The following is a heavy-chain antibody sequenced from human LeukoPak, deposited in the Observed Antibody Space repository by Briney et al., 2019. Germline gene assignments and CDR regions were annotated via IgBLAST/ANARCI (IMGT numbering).Heavy chain of an antibody. D-gene: IGHD1-26*01. CDR2: ITGSGDST. CDR3: AKENPVGGTNYFDY. Sequence: TGGSLRLSCAASGFIFSTYAMSWVRQAPGKGLEWVSAITGSGDSTYYADSVKGRFTISRGNSKNTLSLQMNSQRAEDTAVYYCAKENPVGGTNYFDYWGQGTLVTVPS. V-gene: IGHV3-23*01. J-gene: IGHJ4*02. CDR1: GFIFSTYA.